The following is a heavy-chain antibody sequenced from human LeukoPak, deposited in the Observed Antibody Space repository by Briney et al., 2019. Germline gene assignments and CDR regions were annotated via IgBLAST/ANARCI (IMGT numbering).Heavy chain of an antibody. D-gene: IGHD3-22*01. CDR3: ARDYDSSGYYWS. CDR2: VYYSGTT. CDR1: GGSFSTYY. Sequence: PSETLSLTCAVYGGSFSTYYWSWIRQSPGKGLEWIGYVYYSGTTNYNPSLESRVTISIDTSKNQFSLKLNSVAAADTAVYYCARDYDSSGYYWSWGQGTLVTVSS. V-gene: IGHV4-59*01. J-gene: IGHJ4*02.